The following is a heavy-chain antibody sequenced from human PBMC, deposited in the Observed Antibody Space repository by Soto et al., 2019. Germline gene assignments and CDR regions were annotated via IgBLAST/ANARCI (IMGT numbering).Heavy chain of an antibody. V-gene: IGHV1-18*01. CDR1: GYTFSGYG. J-gene: IGHJ6*02. Sequence: QVQLVQSGGEVKKPGASVKVSCKASGYTFSGYGINWVRQAPGQGLEWLGWISPYDGNTKYAQILQGRVSMTTDTSTKTAYMEVRSLRSDDTAVYYCARGGYYDSSGSRNYHYYGMNVWGQGTTVTVSS. CDR2: ISPYDGNT. D-gene: IGHD3-22*01. CDR3: ARGGYYDSSGSRNYHYYGMNV.